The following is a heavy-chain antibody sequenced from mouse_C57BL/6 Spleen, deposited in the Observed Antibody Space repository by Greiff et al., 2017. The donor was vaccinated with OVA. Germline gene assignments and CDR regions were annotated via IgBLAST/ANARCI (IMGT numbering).Heavy chain of an antibody. D-gene: IGHD2-4*01. CDR1: GYTFTSYW. Sequence: QVQLQQSGAELVKPGASVKLSCKASGYTFTSYWMNWVKQRPGRGLEWIGRIDPNSGGTKYNEKFKSKATLTADKPSSTAYMQLSGLAAEDSAVCYCARPGDYDAWFAYWGQGTLVTVSA. J-gene: IGHJ3*01. V-gene: IGHV1-72*01. CDR2: IDPNSGGT. CDR3: ARPGDYDAWFAY.